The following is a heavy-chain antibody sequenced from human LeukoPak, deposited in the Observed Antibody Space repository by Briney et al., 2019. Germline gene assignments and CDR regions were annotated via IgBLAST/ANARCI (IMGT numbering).Heavy chain of an antibody. V-gene: IGHV3-74*01. CDR1: GFTFSSYW. J-gene: IGHJ6*03. D-gene: IGHD3-10*01. Sequence: GGSLRLSCAASGFTFSSYWMHWVRQAPGKGLVWVSRINSDGSSTSYADSVKGRFTISRDNSKNTLYLQMNSLRAEDTAVYYCAKDLYYYGSGSIYYMDVWGKGTTVTISS. CDR2: INSDGSST. CDR3: AKDLYYYGSGSIYYMDV.